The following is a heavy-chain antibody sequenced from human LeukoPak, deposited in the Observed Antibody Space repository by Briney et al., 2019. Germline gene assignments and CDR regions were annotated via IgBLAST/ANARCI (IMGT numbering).Heavy chain of an antibody. V-gene: IGHV1-24*01. CDR1: GYTLTELS. D-gene: IGHD6-19*01. Sequence: ASVKVSCKVSGYTLTELSMHWVRQAPGKGLEWMGGFDPEDGETIYAQKFQGRVTMTEDTSTDTAYMELSSLRSEDTAVYYCATVAGRMAVAGTLDYWGQGTLVTVSS. CDR2: FDPEDGET. CDR3: ATVAGRMAVAGTLDY. J-gene: IGHJ4*02.